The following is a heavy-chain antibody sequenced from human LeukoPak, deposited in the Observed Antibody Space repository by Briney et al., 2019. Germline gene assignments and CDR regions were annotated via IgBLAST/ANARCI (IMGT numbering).Heavy chain of an antibody. J-gene: IGHJ5*02. Sequence: PGGFLRLSCAASGFTFSSYAMSWVSQAPGKGMEWVSAISGSGGSTYYADSVKGRFTISRDNSKNTLYLQMNSLRAEDTAVYYCAKDPRGYCSSTSCPDNWFDPWGQGTLVTVSS. CDR1: GFTFSSYA. D-gene: IGHD2-2*01. V-gene: IGHV3-23*01. CDR2: ISGSGGST. CDR3: AKDPRGYCSSTSCPDNWFDP.